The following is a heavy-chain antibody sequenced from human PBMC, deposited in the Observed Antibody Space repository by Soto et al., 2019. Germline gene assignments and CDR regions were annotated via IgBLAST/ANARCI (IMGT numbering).Heavy chain of an antibody. CDR2: ISPSSGGT. CDR1: GYTFIGYY. V-gene: IGHV1-2*02. D-gene: IGHD3-22*01. J-gene: IGHJ6*02. Sequence: ASVKVSCKASGYTFIGYYMHWVRQAPGQGLEWMGLISPSSGGTNYAQKFQGRVTMTRDTSISTAYMELSRLRSDDTAVYYCASYLGSSGWCYYDYSYGMDVWGQGTPVTVSS. CDR3: ASYLGSSGWCYYDYSYGMDV.